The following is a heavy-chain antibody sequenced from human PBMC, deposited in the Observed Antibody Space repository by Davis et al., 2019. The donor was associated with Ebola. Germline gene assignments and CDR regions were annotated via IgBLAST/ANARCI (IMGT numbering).Heavy chain of an antibody. V-gene: IGHV3-48*02. D-gene: IGHD3-22*01. J-gene: IGHJ4*02. CDR1: GFTFSSYS. CDR3: ARGLYYYDSSGYGC. CDR2: ISSSSNTI. Sequence: GGSLRLSCAASGFTFSSYSMNWVRQAPGKGLEWVSYISSSSNTIYYADSVKGRFTISRDNAKNSLYLQMNSLRDEDTAVYYCARGLYYYDSSGYGCWGQGTLVTVSS.